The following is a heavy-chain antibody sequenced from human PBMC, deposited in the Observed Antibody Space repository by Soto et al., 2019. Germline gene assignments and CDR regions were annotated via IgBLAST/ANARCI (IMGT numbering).Heavy chain of an antibody. CDR2: ISGRGGST. D-gene: IGHD3-22*01. J-gene: IGHJ4*02. Sequence: GGSLRLSCAASGFTFSSYAMSWVRQAPGKGLEWVSAISGRGGSTYYADSVKGRFTISRDNSKNTLYLQMNSLRAEDTAVYYCAKVPYDSRRDRHHFDYWGQGTLVTVSS. V-gene: IGHV3-23*01. CDR1: GFTFSSYA. CDR3: AKVPYDSRRDRHHFDY.